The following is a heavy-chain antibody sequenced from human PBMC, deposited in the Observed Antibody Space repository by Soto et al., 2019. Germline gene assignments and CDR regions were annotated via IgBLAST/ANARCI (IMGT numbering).Heavy chain of an antibody. CDR3: AGFGELKNAFDN. D-gene: IGHD3-10*01. Sequence: SETLSLTCAVYGGSFSGYYWSWIRQPPGKGLEWIGEINHSGSTNYNPSLKSRVTISVDTSKNQFSLKLSSVTAADTAVYYCAGFGELKNAFDNWGQGTMVTVSS. V-gene: IGHV4-34*01. J-gene: IGHJ3*02. CDR1: GGSFSGYY. CDR2: INHSGST.